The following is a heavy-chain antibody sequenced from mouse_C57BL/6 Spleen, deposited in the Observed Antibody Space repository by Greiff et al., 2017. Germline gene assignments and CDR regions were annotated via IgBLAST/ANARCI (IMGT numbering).Heavy chain of an antibody. CDR2: INPSTGGT. CDR1: GYSFTGYY. Sequence: VQLQQSGPELVKPGASVKISCKASGYSFTGYYMNWVKQSPEKSLEWIGEINPSTGGTTYNQKFKAKATLTVDKSSSTAYMQLKSLTSEDSAVYYCASSEVNGDVSLFGDWGQGTTLTVSS. J-gene: IGHJ2*01. CDR3: ASSEVNGDVSLFGD. V-gene: IGHV1-42*01. D-gene: IGHD4-1*01.